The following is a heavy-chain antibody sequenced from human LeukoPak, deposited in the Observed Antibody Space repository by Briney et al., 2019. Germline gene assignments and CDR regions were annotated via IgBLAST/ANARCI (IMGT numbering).Heavy chain of an antibody. CDR2: IPSSGNT. Sequence: SETLSLTCTVSGGSTSSGNYYWGWIRQPPGKGLEWIGGIPSSGNTYYNPSLKSRITISIDTSKNHFSLKLSSVSAADTAVYYCARLGAGPTYYDFWSGYSSFYFDYWGQGTLVTVSS. D-gene: IGHD3-3*01. V-gene: IGHV4-39*02. J-gene: IGHJ4*02. CDR3: ARLGAGPTYYDFWSGYSSFYFDY. CDR1: GGSTSSGNYY.